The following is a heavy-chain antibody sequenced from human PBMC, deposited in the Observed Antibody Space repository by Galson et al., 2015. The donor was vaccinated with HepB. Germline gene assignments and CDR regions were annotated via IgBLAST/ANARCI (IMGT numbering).Heavy chain of an antibody. CDR1: GFTFYKYA. CDR3: AKARVTAEGYYYYGLDV. D-gene: IGHD2-21*02. CDR2: LSRNSDSI. V-gene: IGHV3-9*01. J-gene: IGHJ6*02. Sequence: SLRLSCAASGFTFYKYAMYWVRQPPGKGLEWVSGLSRNSDSIGYADSVKGRFTISRDNAKNSLYLQMNSLSSEDTALYYCAKARVTAEGYYYYGLDVWGQGTTVIVSS.